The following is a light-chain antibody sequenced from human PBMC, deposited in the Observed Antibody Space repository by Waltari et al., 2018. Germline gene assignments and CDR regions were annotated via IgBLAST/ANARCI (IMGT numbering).Light chain of an antibody. V-gene: IGKV2-28*01. Sequence: EIVMIQSPLSLPVTPGEQASMSCRSSQRLTHSNEDNYLEWYLQKPGQSPQLLVYLVSNRAPGVPDWFSGSGSGTDFTLKISRVETEDVGIYYCMQSLQTPSTFGQGTRVEIK. J-gene: IGKJ1*01. CDR2: LVS. CDR3: MQSLQTPST. CDR1: QRLTHSNEDNY.